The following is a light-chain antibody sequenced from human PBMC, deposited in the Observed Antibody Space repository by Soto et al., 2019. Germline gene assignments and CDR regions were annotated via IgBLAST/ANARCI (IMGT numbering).Light chain of an antibody. CDR2: EVS. V-gene: IGLV2-14*01. CDR1: SSDVGGYNY. CDR3: SSYTRDSTYV. Sequence: QSALTQPASVSGSPGQSITISCTGTSSDVGGYNYVSWYQQHPGKAPKLMIFEVSNRPSGVSNHFSGSKSGNTASLTISGLQAEDEADYYCSSYTRDSTYVFGTGTKLTVL. J-gene: IGLJ1*01.